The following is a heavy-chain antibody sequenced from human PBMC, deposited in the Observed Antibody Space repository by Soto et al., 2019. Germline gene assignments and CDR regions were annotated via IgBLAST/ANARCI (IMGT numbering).Heavy chain of an antibody. J-gene: IGHJ5*02. V-gene: IGHV4-59*08. CDR3: ARGRHWFGP. CDR1: GISITSSY. CDR2: ISDRGDI. Sequence: SETLSLTCTVSGISITSSYWNWFRQSPGKGLEWIGQISDRGDINYNPPLESRVAISTDTSKNQVSLTLTAVNAADTAVYFCARGRHWFGPWGQGTRVTVS.